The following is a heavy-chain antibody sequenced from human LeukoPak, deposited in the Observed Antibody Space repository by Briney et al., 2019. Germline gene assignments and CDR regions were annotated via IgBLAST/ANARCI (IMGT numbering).Heavy chain of an antibody. D-gene: IGHD6-19*01. CDR2: IIPIFGTR. V-gene: IGHV1-69*01. CDR1: GGTFSSYG. Sequence: VASVKVSCKASGGTFSSYGFSWVRQAPGQGLEWMGGIIPIFGTRKYAQKFQGRVMITADESTSTAYMELGSLRSEDTAVYYCARDQAVAGTTDAFDIWGQGTMITVSS. CDR3: ARDQAVAGTTDAFDI. J-gene: IGHJ3*02.